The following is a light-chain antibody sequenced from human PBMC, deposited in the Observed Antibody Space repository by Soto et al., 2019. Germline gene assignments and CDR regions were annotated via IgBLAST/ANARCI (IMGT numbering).Light chain of an antibody. Sequence: DIQMTQSPSSLSASVGDRVNITCRASQSISIYLNWYQQKPGKAPKLLIYAASSLQSGVPSRFSGSGSGTDFTLTISSLQPEDFATYYCQQSYSTPSITFGQGTRLEIK. CDR3: QQSYSTPSIT. V-gene: IGKV1-39*01. CDR1: QSISIY. CDR2: AAS. J-gene: IGKJ5*01.